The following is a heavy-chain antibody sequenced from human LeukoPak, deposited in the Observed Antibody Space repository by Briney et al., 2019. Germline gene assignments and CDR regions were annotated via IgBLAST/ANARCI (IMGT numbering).Heavy chain of an antibody. J-gene: IGHJ4*02. D-gene: IGHD3-22*01. Sequence: LSCAASGFTFSSYAMSWVRQAPGKGLEWVSAISGSGGSTYYADSVKGRFTISRDNSKNTLYLQMNSLRAEDTAVYYCAKDGYDSSGYYYGDYWGQGTLVTVSS. V-gene: IGHV3-23*01. CDR2: ISGSGGST. CDR3: AKDGYDSSGYYYGDY. CDR1: GFTFSSYA.